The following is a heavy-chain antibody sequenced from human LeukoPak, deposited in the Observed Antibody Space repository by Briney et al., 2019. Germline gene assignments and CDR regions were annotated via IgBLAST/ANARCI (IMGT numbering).Heavy chain of an antibody. CDR1: GYRFSNYW. D-gene: IGHD6-13*01. V-gene: IGHV5-51*01. J-gene: IGHJ4*02. CDR2: IYPGDSDT. Sequence: GESLKISCKGSGYRFSNYWIAWVRQMPGKGLEWMGIIYPGDSDTRYSPSFQGQVTISADKSISTAYLQWSSLKASDTAMYYCARLLRNIAAAVYYFDYWGQGTLVTVSS. CDR3: ARLLRNIAAAVYYFDY.